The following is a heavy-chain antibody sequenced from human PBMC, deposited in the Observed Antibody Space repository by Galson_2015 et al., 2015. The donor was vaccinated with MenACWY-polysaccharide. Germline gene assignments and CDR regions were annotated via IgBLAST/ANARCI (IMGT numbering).Heavy chain of an antibody. CDR3: ARSTDYYDISGP. Sequence: VSCKASGYTFSNYGISWVRQAPGQGLEWMGWISAYNINTNDAQNFQGRVTMTTDTSTNTAHMELRGLRSDDTAVYYCARSTDYYDISGPWGQGTQVTVSS. CDR2: ISAYNINT. J-gene: IGHJ1*01. V-gene: IGHV1-18*01. D-gene: IGHD3-22*01. CDR1: GYTFSNYG.